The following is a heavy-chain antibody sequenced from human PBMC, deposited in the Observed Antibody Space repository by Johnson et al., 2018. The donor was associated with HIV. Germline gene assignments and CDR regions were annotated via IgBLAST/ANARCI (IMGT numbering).Heavy chain of an antibody. CDR1: GFTFDDYA. CDR3: AKPRVRVVNYPNAFDI. V-gene: IGHV3-9*01. Sequence: VQLVESGGGLVQPGGSLRLSCAASGFTFDDYAMNWVRQAPGKGLEWVSGISWTRGSIGYAESVKGRFTNSRYNAKNSLYRQINSLRTEDTALYYFAKPRVRVVNYPNAFDIWGQGTMVTVSS. CDR2: ISWTRGSI. J-gene: IGHJ3*02. D-gene: IGHD1-7*01.